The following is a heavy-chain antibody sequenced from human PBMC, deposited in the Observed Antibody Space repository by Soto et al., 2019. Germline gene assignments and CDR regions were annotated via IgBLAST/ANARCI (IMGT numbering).Heavy chain of an antibody. D-gene: IGHD1-1*01. CDR3: ARGSPRNTDFDY. V-gene: IGHV3-15*01. J-gene: IGHJ4*02. Sequence: GSLRLSCAASGFTFSNAWMSWVRQAPGKGLEWVGRIKSKTDGGTTDYAAPVKGRFTISRDDSKNTLYLQMDSLKTEDTAVYYCARGSPRNTDFDYWGQGTLVTVSS. CDR1: GFTFSNAW. CDR2: IKSKTDGGTT.